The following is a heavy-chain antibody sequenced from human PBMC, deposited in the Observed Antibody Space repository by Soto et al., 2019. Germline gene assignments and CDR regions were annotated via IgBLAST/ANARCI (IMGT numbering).Heavy chain of an antibody. D-gene: IGHD2-2*01. Sequence: GPPVKVSCKASGGTFSSYAISWVRQAPGQGLEWMGGIIPIFGTANYAQKFQGRVTITADESTSTAYMELSSLRSEDTAVYYCARLPEDCSSTSCYLGYWGQGTLVTVSS. J-gene: IGHJ4*02. V-gene: IGHV1-69*13. CDR2: IIPIFGTA. CDR1: GGTFSSYA. CDR3: ARLPEDCSSTSCYLGY.